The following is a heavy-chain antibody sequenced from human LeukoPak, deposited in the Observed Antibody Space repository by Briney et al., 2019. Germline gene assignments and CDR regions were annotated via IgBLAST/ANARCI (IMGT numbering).Heavy chain of an antibody. Sequence: ASVKVSCKASGYTFTSYGISWVRQAPGQGLEWMGWISTYNGNTNYAQKFQGRVTMTRDMSTSTVYMELSSLRSEDTAVYYCARAPMTTVTAGAFDIWGQGTMVTVSS. CDR3: ARAPMTTVTAGAFDI. CDR1: GYTFTSYG. V-gene: IGHV1-18*01. D-gene: IGHD4-17*01. CDR2: ISTYNGNT. J-gene: IGHJ3*02.